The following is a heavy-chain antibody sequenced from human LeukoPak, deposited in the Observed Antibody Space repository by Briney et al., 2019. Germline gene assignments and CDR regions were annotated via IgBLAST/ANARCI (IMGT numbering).Heavy chain of an antibody. J-gene: IGHJ5*02. CDR1: GYTFTGYY. CDR3: ARDAGAAAYIGTGYNWFDP. D-gene: IGHD6-13*01. CDR2: INPNSGGT. Sequence: ASVKVSCKASGYTFTGYYMHWVRQAPGQGHEWMGWINPNSGGTNYAQKFQGRVTMTRDTSISTAYMELSRLRSDDTAVYYCARDAGAAAYIGTGYNWFDPWGQGTLVTVSS. V-gene: IGHV1-2*02.